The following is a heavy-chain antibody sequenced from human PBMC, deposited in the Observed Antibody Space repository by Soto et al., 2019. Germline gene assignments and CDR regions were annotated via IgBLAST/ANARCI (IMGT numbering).Heavy chain of an antibody. CDR2: ISDSGST. CDR1: GFTFSSYA. D-gene: IGHD6-13*01. Sequence: GGSLRLSCAASGFTFSSYAMSWVRQAPGKGLEWVSTISDSGSTYYADSVKGRFTISRGNSKNTLYLQMNSLRAEDTAVYYCAIDRGSSWYDSVDYWGQGTPVPVS. V-gene: IGHV3-23*01. CDR3: AIDRGSSWYDSVDY. J-gene: IGHJ4*02.